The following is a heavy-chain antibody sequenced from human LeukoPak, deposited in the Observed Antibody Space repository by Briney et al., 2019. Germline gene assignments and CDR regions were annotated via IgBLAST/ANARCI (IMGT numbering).Heavy chain of an antibody. CDR1: GGSISSSSYY. CDR2: IYYSGST. V-gene: IGHV4-39*01. D-gene: IGHD4-17*01. J-gene: IGHJ5*02. Sequence: SETLSLTCTVSGGSISSSSYYWGWIRQPPGKGLEWIGSIYYSGSTYYNPSLKSRVNISVDTSKNQYSLKLSSVTAADTAVYYCAISDAGYGDWRNWFDPWGQGTLVTVSS. CDR3: AISDAGYGDWRNWFDP.